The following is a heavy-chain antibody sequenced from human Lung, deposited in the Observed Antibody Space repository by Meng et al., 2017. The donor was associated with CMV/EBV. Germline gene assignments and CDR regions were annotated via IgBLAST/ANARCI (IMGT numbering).Heavy chain of an antibody. CDR2: MTTKTGNP. CDR1: GYPFTSLA. V-gene: IGHV7-4-1*02. CDR3: ARDDNGAPDY. D-gene: IGHD1-14*01. Sequence: QGKLVQSGSGLRSPRASCKVSWKASGYPFTSLAINSVLQAPGKGLEWMGWMTTKTGNPTYAQGFTGRFVFSLDTSVSTAYLQISSLKAEDTAMYYCARDDNGAPDYWGQGTLVTVSS. J-gene: IGHJ4*02.